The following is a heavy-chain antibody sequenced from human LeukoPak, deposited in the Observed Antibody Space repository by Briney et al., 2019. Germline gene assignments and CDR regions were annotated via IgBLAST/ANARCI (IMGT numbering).Heavy chain of an antibody. CDR2: IKQDGSEK. V-gene: IGHV3-7*01. CDR3: ARDKQGTPLFNTETRLDY. J-gene: IGHJ4*02. D-gene: IGHD2-15*01. CDR1: GFTFSSYW. Sequence: PGGSLRLSCAASGFTFSSYWMSWVRQAPGKGLEWVANIKQDGSEKYYVDSVKGRFTISRVNAKNSLYLQMNSLRAEDTAVYYCARDKQGTPLFNTETRLDYWGQGTLVTVSS.